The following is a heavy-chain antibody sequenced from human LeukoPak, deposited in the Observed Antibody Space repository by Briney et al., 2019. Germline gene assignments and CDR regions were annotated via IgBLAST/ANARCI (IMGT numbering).Heavy chain of an antibody. CDR3: AELGITMIGGV. Sequence: GGSLRLSCAASGFTFSSYYMNWVRQAPGKGLEWVSCISTSSSYIYYADSLKGRFTISRDNAKNSLYLQMNSLRVEDTAVYYCAELGITMIGGVWGKGTTVTISS. D-gene: IGHD3-10*02. V-gene: IGHV3-21*01. J-gene: IGHJ6*04. CDR1: GFTFSSYY. CDR2: ISTSSSYI.